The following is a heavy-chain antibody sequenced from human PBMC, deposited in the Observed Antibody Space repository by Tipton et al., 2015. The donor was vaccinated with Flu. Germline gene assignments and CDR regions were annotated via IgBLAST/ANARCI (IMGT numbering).Heavy chain of an antibody. D-gene: IGHD3/OR15-3a*01. CDR1: GDAIRSDYL. CDR2: IHRSGST. CDR3: ARRDFSENVSDPKIWFDR. V-gene: IGHV4-38-2*01. J-gene: IGHJ5*02. Sequence: TLSLTCAVSGDAIRSDYLWGWIRQPPGKGLEWIATIHRSGSTKYNPSLKSRATISVDTSRNEFSLEMRSVTAADMAVYYCARRDFSENVSDPKIWFDRWGQGTLVTVSS.